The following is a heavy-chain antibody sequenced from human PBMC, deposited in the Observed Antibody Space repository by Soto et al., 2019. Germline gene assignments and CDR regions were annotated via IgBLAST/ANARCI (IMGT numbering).Heavy chain of an antibody. V-gene: IGHV3-7*03. CDR3: ARDHPYSSPVGWFDP. D-gene: IGHD6-13*01. Sequence: EVQLVESGGGLVQPGGSLRLSCAASGFTFSSYWMSWVRQAPGKGLEWVANIKQDGSEKYYVDSVKGRFTISRDNAKNSLYLQMNSLRAEDTAVYYCARDHPYSSPVGWFDPWGQGTLVTVSS. CDR2: IKQDGSEK. CDR1: GFTFSSYW. J-gene: IGHJ5*02.